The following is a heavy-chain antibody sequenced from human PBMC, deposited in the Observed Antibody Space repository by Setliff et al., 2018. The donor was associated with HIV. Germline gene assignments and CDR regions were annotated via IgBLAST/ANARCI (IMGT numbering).Heavy chain of an antibody. Sequence: GGSLRFSCEASVFTFSSYWMSWVRQAQGKGLEWVANIKQDGSEKYYVDSVKGRFTISRDNANNSLYLQMNSLRVEDTAVYYCATPRGLYSSSGWGQGTLVTVSS. V-gene: IGHV3-7*03. CDR2: IKQDGSEK. CDR1: VFTFSSYW. J-gene: IGHJ4*02. D-gene: IGHD6-13*01. CDR3: ATPRGLYSSSG.